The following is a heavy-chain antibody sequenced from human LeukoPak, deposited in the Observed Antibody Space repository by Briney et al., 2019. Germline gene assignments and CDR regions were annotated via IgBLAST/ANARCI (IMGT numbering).Heavy chain of an antibody. CDR1: GLTFSSYW. Sequence: PGGSLRLSCAVSGLTFSSYWMHWVRQAPGKGLVWVSRINSDMSSTNYADSVKGRFTISRDNAKNTLYLQMNSLRAEDTAVYYCARDIAVSGNYFDHWGQGTLVTVSS. V-gene: IGHV3-74*01. D-gene: IGHD6-19*01. CDR2: INSDMSST. CDR3: ARDIAVSGNYFDH. J-gene: IGHJ4*02.